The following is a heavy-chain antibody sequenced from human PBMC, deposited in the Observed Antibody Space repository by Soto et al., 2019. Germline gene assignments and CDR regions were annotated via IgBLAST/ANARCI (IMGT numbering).Heavy chain of an antibody. V-gene: IGHV3-48*03. CDR2: ISSSGSTI. Sequence: GGSLRLSCAASGFTFSSYEMNWVRQAPGKGLEWVSYISSSGSTIDYADSVKGRFTISRDNAKNSLYLQMNSLRAEDTAVYYCASNSGYENHYYGMDVWGQGTTVTVSS. D-gene: IGHD5-12*01. J-gene: IGHJ6*02. CDR1: GFTFSSYE. CDR3: ASNSGYENHYYGMDV.